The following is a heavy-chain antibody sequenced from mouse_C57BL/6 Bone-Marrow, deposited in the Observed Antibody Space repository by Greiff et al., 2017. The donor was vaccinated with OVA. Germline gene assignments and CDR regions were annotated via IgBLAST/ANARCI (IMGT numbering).Heavy chain of an antibody. Sequence: EVQLQQSGGDLVKPGGSLKLSCAASGFTFSSYGMSWVRQTPDKRLEWVATISSGGSYTYYPDSVKGRFTISRDNAKNTLYLQMISLKSEYTAMYYCARHSLYAMDYWGQGTSVTVSS. CDR1: GFTFSSYG. CDR2: ISSGGSYT. D-gene: IGHD6-2*01. V-gene: IGHV5-6*01. J-gene: IGHJ4*01. CDR3: ARHSLYAMDY.